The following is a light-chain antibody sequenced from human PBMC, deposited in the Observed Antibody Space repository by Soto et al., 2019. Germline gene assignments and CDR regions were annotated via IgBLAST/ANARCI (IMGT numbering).Light chain of an antibody. J-gene: IGKJ2*01. Sequence: EIVLTQSPGTLSLSPGEGGTLSCRASQSISSSYLAWYQQKPGQSPRLLIYAASSRATGIPDRFSGSGSGTDFTLTISRLEPEDFAVYYCQQYNNWPPYTFGQGTKLEIK. CDR1: QSISSSY. CDR2: AAS. V-gene: IGKV3-20*01. CDR3: QQYNNWPPYT.